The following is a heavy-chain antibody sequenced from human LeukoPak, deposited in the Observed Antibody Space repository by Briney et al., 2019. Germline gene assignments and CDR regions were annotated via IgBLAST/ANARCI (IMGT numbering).Heavy chain of an antibody. CDR2: TRDKARGYTT. Sequence: GGSLRLSCAASGVTLCDHHMDWVRQGPGKGLEGVCRTRDKARGYTTEYAACVKGRFTISRDDSQTSVFLQMNDLKTEDTAVYFCARDGGEGDNSAFDIWGQGTVVTVSS. CDR1: GVTLCDHH. V-gene: IGHV3-72*01. CDR3: ARDGGEGDNSAFDI. D-gene: IGHD3-16*01. J-gene: IGHJ3*02.